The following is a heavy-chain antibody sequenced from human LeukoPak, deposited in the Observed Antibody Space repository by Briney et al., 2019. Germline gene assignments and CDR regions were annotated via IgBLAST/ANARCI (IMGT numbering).Heavy chain of an antibody. CDR1: GYTFTSYG. Sequence: ASVKVSCKASGYTFTSYGISWVRQAPGQGLEWMGWISAYNGNTNYAQKLQGRVTMTTDTSTSTAYMELRSLRSDDTAVYYCARDLRSIVGATTGFDYWGQGTLVIVSS. J-gene: IGHJ4*02. D-gene: IGHD1-26*01. V-gene: IGHV1-18*01. CDR3: ARDLRSIVGATTGFDY. CDR2: ISAYNGNT.